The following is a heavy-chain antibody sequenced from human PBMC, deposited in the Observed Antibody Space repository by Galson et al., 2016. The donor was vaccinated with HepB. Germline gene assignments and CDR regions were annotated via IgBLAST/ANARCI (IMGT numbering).Heavy chain of an antibody. D-gene: IGHD2-15*01. J-gene: IGHJ3*02. CDR2: IHSDGSTT. CDR3: AKDIGYCGGGTCPNDAFDI. CDR1: GFIFSNYW. V-gene: IGHV3-74*01. Sequence: LRLSCAASGFIFSNYWMHWVRQAPGKGLVWVSRIHSDGSTTSYADSVKGRFTVSRDNFKNTLYLQMNSLRAEDTAVYYCAKDIGYCGGGTCPNDAFDIWGQGTMVTVSS.